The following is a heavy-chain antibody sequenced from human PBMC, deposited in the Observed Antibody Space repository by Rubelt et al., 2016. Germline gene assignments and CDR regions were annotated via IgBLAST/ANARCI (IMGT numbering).Heavy chain of an antibody. CDR1: GYTFTGYY. J-gene: IGHJ4*02. Sequence: QVQLVQSGAEVKKPGASVKVACKASGYTFTGYYMHWVRQAPGQGLEWMGWINPNSGGTNYARKFLGRVTMPRDQPVSTAYMGLSRLTSDDTAVYYCARGNSGYDYGLAYWGQGTLVTVSS. D-gene: IGHD5-12*01. V-gene: IGHV1-2*02. CDR3: ARGNSGYDYGLAY. CDR2: INPNSGGT.